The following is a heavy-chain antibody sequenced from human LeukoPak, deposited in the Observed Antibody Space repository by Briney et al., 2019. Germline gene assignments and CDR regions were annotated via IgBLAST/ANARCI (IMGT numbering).Heavy chain of an antibody. CDR3: ARHPNWGLAVFNY. V-gene: IGHV4-34*01. Sequence: PSETLSLTCAVYGGSFSGYYWSWIRQPPGKGLEWIGEINHSGSTNYNPSLKSRVTISVDTSKNQFSLKLSSVTAADTAVYYCARHPNWGLAVFNYWGQGTLVTVSS. D-gene: IGHD7-27*01. CDR1: GGSFSGYY. J-gene: IGHJ4*02. CDR2: INHSGST.